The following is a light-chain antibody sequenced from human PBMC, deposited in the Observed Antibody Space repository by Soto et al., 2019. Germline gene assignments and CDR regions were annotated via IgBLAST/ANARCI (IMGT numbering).Light chain of an antibody. V-gene: IGKV1D-12*01. CDR2: GAS. J-gene: IGKJ4*01. CDR1: QDISTL. CDR3: KKAHSLTLN. Sequence: DIGITQSPSSVSACIGDTVTITCLWSQDISTLLAWYQQKPGKAPKLLIYGASTLESGVPSRFSGRRSGKDLTITISSMQPEDFETSFCKKAHSLTLNFGGGKKV.